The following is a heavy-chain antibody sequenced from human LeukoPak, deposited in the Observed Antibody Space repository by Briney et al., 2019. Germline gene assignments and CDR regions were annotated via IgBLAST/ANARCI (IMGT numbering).Heavy chain of an antibody. CDR2: ISPSGDIT. J-gene: IGHJ4*02. Sequence: GGSLRLSCAASGFTFSNYTMAWVRQRPGKGLEWVSTISPSGDITQYADSVRGHFTISRDNSESTLFLQMTSLRAEDTAVYYCAGKSSGHYPFDCWGQGALVTVSS. V-gene: IGHV3-23*01. CDR3: AGKSSGHYPFDC. CDR1: GFTFSNYT. D-gene: IGHD3-22*01.